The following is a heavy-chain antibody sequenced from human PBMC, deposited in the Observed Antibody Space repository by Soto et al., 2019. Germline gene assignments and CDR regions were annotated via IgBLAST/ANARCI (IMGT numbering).Heavy chain of an antibody. CDR3: ARVDRSGWPLPL. CDR1: GFTFSSYS. Sequence: EEQVVESGGGLVQPGGSLRLSCAASGFTFSSYSMNWVRQAPGKGLEWISYISTGSSTIYYADSVKGRFTISRDNAKNSLYRQMNSLRDDDTAVYYCARVDRSGWPLPLWGQGTLVTVSS. J-gene: IGHJ4*02. V-gene: IGHV3-48*02. D-gene: IGHD6-19*01. CDR2: ISTGSSTI.